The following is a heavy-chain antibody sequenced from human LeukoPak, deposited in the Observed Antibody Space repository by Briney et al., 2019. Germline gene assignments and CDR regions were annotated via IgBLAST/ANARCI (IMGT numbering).Heavy chain of an antibody. Sequence: GGSLRLSCTASRFYFSTYDMDWVRQVPGKGLEWVSYIDSSASTTYYAGSVQGRFTISRDNAKNSLYLQMRSLRVEDTAFYYCASAHGGSGYDRPFDYWGQGTLVTVPS. CDR3: ASAHGGSGYDRPFDY. D-gene: IGHD5-12*01. V-gene: IGHV3-48*03. J-gene: IGHJ4*02. CDR2: IDSSASTT. CDR1: RFYFSTYD.